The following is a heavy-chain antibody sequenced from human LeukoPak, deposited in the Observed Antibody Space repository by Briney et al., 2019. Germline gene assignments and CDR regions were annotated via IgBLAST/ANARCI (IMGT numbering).Heavy chain of an antibody. CDR3: ARRKERGYSGYDSPFDY. CDR2: IIPIFGTA. D-gene: IGHD5-12*01. J-gene: IGHJ4*02. Sequence: GSSVKVSCKASGGTFSSYAISWVRQAPGQGLEWMGGIIPIFGTANYAQKFQGRVTITADESTSTAYMELSSLRSEDTAVYYCARRKERGYSGYDSPFDYWGQGTLDTVSS. CDR1: GGTFSSYA. V-gene: IGHV1-69*01.